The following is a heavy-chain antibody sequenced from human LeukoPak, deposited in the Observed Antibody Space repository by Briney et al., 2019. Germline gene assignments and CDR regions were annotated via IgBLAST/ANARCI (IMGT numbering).Heavy chain of an antibody. J-gene: IGHJ4*02. CDR3: ATPTLGTIGEYLFDY. CDR2: IYPGDSDA. Sequence: GESLKISCKGSGYSFTTYWIGWVSQLPGKGLEWMGIIYPGDSDARYSPSFQGRVTISADKSISTAYLQWSTLKASDTAVYYCATPTLGTIGEYLFDYWGQGTLVTVSS. V-gene: IGHV5-51*01. CDR1: GYSFTTYW. D-gene: IGHD1-7*01.